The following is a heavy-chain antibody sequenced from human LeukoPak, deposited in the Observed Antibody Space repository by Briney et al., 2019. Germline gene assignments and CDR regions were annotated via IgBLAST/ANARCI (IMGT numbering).Heavy chain of an antibody. J-gene: IGHJ6*02. CDR1: GGSISSSSYY. D-gene: IGHD3-3*01. V-gene: IGHV4-39*01. CDR2: IYYSGST. Sequence: PSETLSLTCTVSGGSISSSSYYWGWIRQPPGKGLEWIGSIYYSGSTYYNPSLKSRVTISVDTSKNQFSLKLSSVTAADTAVYYCASQYDFWSGYYTYYYYYGMDVWGQGTTVTVSS. CDR3: ASQYDFWSGYYTYYYYYGMDV.